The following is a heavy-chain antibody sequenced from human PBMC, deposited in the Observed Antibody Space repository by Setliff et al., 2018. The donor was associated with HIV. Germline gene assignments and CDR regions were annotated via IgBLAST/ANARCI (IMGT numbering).Heavy chain of an antibody. CDR3: ARVGRDCSGGSCYYYYYGMDV. D-gene: IGHD2-15*01. CDR1: GFTFSSYS. CDR2: ISSSSSTI. V-gene: IGHV3-48*01. Sequence: VGSLRLSCAASGFTFSSYSMNWVRQAPGKGLEWVSYISSSSSTIYYADSVKGRFTISRDNAKNSLYLQMNSLRAEDTAVYYCARVGRDCSGGSCYYYYYGMDVWGQGTTVTVSS. J-gene: IGHJ6*02.